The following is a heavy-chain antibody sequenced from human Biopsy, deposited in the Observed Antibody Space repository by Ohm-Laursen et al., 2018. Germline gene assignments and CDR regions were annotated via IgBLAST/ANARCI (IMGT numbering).Heavy chain of an antibody. CDR2: ISYTGST. CDR1: GGFISSSSYY. V-gene: IGHV4-39*07. J-gene: IGHJ5*02. CDR3: ARPSTFYYDGGGYYDGFDP. Sequence: SETLSLTCTVSGGFISSSSYYWGWIRQPPGKGLEWIGSISYTGSTHDNPSLTSRVTISVDTSKNQFSLKLYSLTAADTAVYYCARPSTFYYDGGGYYDGFDPWGQGTLVTVSS. D-gene: IGHD3-22*01.